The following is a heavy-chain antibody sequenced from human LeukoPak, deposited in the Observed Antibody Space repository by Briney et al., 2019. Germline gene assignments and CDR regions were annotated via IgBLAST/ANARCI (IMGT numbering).Heavy chain of an antibody. V-gene: IGHV1-46*01. J-gene: IGHJ4*02. D-gene: IGHD3-10*01. CDR2: INPSGGST. Sequence: ASVNVSCKASGYTFTSYYMHWVRQAPGQGLEWMGIINPSGGSTSYPQKFQGRVTMTRDTSTSTVYLELSSLRSEDTAMYYCARSKYGSGSYFENYFDYWGQGTLVTVSS. CDR1: GYTFTSYY. CDR3: ARSKYGSGSYFENYFDY.